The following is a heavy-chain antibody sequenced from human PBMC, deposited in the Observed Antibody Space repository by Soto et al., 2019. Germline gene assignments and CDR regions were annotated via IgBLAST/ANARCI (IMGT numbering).Heavy chain of an antibody. CDR3: ARRDSTV. CDR2: IDQSGTT. D-gene: IGHD2-21*02. V-gene: IGHV4-34*01. CDR1: GGSFSGFY. Sequence: QVQLQQWGAGLLTPSETLFLTCAVYGGSFSGFYWNWIRQPPGKGLEWIGEIDQSGTTTYNPSLQGRVIISADTSKNQFSLKLTSVTAADAAVYYCARRDSTVWGQGTLVTVSS. J-gene: IGHJ4*02.